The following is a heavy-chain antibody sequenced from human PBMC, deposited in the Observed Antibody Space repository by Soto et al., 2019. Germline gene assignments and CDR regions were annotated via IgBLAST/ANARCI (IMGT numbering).Heavy chain of an antibody. CDR2: ISVSGGST. J-gene: IGHJ4*02. Sequence: EVQLLESGGGLVQPGGSLRLSCAASGFTFSSYAMSWVRQAPGKGLEWVSAISVSGGSTYYADSVKGRFTISRDNSKNTLYLQMNSLRAEDTAVYYWAKTYGSGSYYMVGGALDYWGQGTLVTVSS. V-gene: IGHV3-23*01. CDR1: GFTFSSYA. CDR3: AKTYGSGSYYMVGGALDY. D-gene: IGHD3-10*01.